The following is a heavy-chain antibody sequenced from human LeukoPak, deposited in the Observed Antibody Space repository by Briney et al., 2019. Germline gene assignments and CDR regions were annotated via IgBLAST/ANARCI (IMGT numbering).Heavy chain of an antibody. CDR2: ISGYGVST. D-gene: IGHD3-22*01. Sequence: PGGSLRLSCVASGLPIGDFAMHWVRQAPGQGLEWVSLISGYGVSTFFTDSVKGRFTISRDNAKNSLYLQMNSLRAEDTAVYYCARGGHYYDSSGQNAFDIWGQGTMVTVSS. CDR1: GLPIGDFA. J-gene: IGHJ3*02. CDR3: ARGGHYYDSSGQNAFDI. V-gene: IGHV3-43*02.